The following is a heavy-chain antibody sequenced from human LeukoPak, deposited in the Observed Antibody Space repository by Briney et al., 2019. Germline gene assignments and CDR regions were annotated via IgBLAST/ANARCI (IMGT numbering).Heavy chain of an antibody. CDR1: GGSISSGGYY. CDR3: ARDRKAVTTSYFDY. J-gene: IGHJ4*02. CDR2: IYYSGST. Sequence: SETLSLTCTVSGGSISSGGYYWSWIRQHPGKGLEWIGYIYYSGSTYYNPSLKSRVTISVDTSKNQFSLKLSSVTAADTAVYYCARDRKAVTTSYFDYWGQGTLVTVSS. V-gene: IGHV4-31*03. D-gene: IGHD4-11*01.